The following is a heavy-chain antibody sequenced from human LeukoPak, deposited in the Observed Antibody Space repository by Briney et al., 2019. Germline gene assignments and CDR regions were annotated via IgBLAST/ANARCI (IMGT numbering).Heavy chain of an antibody. CDR2: IYTSGYT. J-gene: IGHJ4*02. Sequence: SETLSLTCTVSGGSISIYYWSWIRQPAGKGLEWIGRIYTSGYTNYNPSLKSRVTMSIDTSKNQFSLKLNSVTAADTAVYYCARSPVVATTYGFDYWGQGTLVTVSS. D-gene: IGHD5-12*01. CDR1: GGSISIYY. V-gene: IGHV4-4*07. CDR3: ARSPVVATTYGFDY.